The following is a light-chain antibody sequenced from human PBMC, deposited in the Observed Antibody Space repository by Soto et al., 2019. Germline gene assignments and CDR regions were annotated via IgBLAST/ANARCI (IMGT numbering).Light chain of an antibody. J-gene: IGKJ4*01. CDR3: QQYGSSRPRGT. Sequence: EIVLTQSPGTLSLSPGERATLSCRASQSVSSSYLAWYKQKPGQAPRLLIYGASSRATGIPDRFSGSGSGTDFTLTISRLEPEDFAVYYCQQYGSSRPRGTFVGGTKVEIK. CDR1: QSVSSSY. V-gene: IGKV3-20*01. CDR2: GAS.